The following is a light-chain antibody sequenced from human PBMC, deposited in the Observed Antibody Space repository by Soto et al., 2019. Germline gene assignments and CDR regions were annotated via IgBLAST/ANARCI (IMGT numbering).Light chain of an antibody. J-gene: IGLJ1*01. CDR3: ASWDDSLNGHV. V-gene: IGLV2-11*01. Sequence: QSALTQPRSVSGSPGQSVTISCTGTGNDVGAYNYVSWYQQHPGRPPKLLIYSNDQRPSGVPDRFSASKSGASASLAISGLQSEDEADYYCASWDDSLNGHVFGTGTKVTVL. CDR2: SND. CDR1: GNDVGAYNY.